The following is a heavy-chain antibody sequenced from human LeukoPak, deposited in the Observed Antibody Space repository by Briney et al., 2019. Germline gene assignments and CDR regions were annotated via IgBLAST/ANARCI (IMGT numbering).Heavy chain of an antibody. V-gene: IGHV3-48*03. Sequence: PGGSLRLSCVASGFTFSRFEMNWVRQAPGKGLEWISHISTGTYIAYTDSVKGRFTISRDNAKNSLYLQMNSLRAEDTAVYYCARSFTLIGGGFDYWGQGTLVTVSS. J-gene: IGHJ4*02. CDR2: ISTGTYI. CDR1: GFTFSRFE. CDR3: ARSFTLIGGGFDY. D-gene: IGHD3-22*01.